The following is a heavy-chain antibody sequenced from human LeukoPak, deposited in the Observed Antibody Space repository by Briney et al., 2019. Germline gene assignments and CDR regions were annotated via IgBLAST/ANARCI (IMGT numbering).Heavy chain of an antibody. D-gene: IGHD1-26*01. Sequence: GESLKISCKGSGYSFTSYWIGWVRQMPGKGLEWMGIIYPGDSDTRYSPSFQGQVTISADKSISTAYLQWSSLKASDTAMYYCARSIETRYSGSYAPDYWGQGTLVTVSS. V-gene: IGHV5-51*01. CDR1: GYSFTSYW. CDR2: IYPGDSDT. J-gene: IGHJ4*02. CDR3: ARSIETRYSGSYAPDY.